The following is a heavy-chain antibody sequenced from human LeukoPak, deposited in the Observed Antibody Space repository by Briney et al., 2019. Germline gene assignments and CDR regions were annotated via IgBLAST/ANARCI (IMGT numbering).Heavy chain of an antibody. J-gene: IGHJ4*01. CDR2: IGWNSGSV. Sequence: GRSLRLSCLASGFTFGDHAMHWVRQAPGKGLEWVSGIGWNSGSVGYADSVKGRFTISRDNAKNSLYLQMNSLREEDTALYYCSKDIGVVVTAFNIWGHGTLVTVSS. CDR1: GFTFGDHA. D-gene: IGHD2-21*02. CDR3: SKDIGVVVTAFNI. V-gene: IGHV3-9*01.